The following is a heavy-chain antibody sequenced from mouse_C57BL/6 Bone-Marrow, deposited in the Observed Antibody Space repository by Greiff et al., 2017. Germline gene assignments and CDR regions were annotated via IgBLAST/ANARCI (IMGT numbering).Heavy chain of an antibody. CDR2: ISSDSSTI. J-gene: IGHJ2*01. D-gene: IGHD1-1*01. Sequence: EVKVVESGGGLVKPGGSLKLSCAASGFTFSDYGMHWVRQAPEKGLEWVAYISSDSSTIYYANTVKGRFTISRDNAKNTLFLQMTSLRSEDTAMYYCARPGITTVDYWCQGTTLTVSS. CDR3: ARPGITTVDY. V-gene: IGHV5-17*01. CDR1: GFTFSDYG.